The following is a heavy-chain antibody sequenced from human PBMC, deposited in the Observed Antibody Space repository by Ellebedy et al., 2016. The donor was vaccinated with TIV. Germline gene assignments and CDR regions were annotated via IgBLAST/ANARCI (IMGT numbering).Heavy chain of an antibody. CDR3: VSYTRACFDY. Sequence: MPSETLSLTCTVSGGSISVSHYYWGCIRQPPGKGLEWIGSIHYSGNTYYDSSLKRRVTMSVDTSKNQFSLQLTSVTAADKAVYYCVSYTRACFDYWGQGSLVTVSS. J-gene: IGHJ4*02. D-gene: IGHD4-11*01. V-gene: IGHV4-39*01. CDR1: GGSISVSHYY. CDR2: IHYSGNT.